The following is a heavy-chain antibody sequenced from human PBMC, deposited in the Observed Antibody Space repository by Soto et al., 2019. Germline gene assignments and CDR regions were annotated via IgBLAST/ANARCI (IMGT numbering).Heavy chain of an antibody. CDR1: GGSVSSGSYY. D-gene: IGHD2-2*01. J-gene: IGHJ6*02. Sequence: QVQLQESGPGLVKPSETLSLTCTVSGGSVSSGSYYWSWIRQPPGKGLEWMGYIYYSGSTNYNPSLQGRHTISVDTTKNQFSLKLSSVTAADTAVYYCARAPGYCSSTRCNTYYYYYGMDVWGQGTTVTVCS. CDR3: ARAPGYCSSTRCNTYYYYYGMDV. CDR2: IYYSGST. V-gene: IGHV4-61*01.